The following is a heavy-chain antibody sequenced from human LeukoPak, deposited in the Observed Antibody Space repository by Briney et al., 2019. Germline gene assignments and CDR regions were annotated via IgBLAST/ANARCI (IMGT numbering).Heavy chain of an antibody. CDR2: TYYGAHRKY. Sequence: AVSLTRAISGESVPRTGASWHWIRQSPARGLEWLGRTYYGAHRKYDYALAVKSRIIVATNTTKNQFSLRLNSVTPEDTAVYYCVRGNYNVDYWGQGSLVTVSS. D-gene: IGHD5-24*01. CDR3: VRGNYNVDY. V-gene: IGHV6-1*01. CDR1: GESVPRTGAS. J-gene: IGHJ4*02.